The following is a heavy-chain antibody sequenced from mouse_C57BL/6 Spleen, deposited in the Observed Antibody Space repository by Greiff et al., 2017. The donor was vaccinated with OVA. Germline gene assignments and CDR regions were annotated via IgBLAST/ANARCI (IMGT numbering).Heavy chain of an antibody. CDR3: ARGDGYYEWFAY. J-gene: IGHJ3*01. CDR2: INPGSGGT. D-gene: IGHD2-3*01. CDR1: GYAFTNYL. V-gene: IGHV1-54*01. Sequence: VQLQESGAELVRPGTSVKVSCKASGYAFTNYLIEWVKQRPGQGLEWIGVINPGSGGTNYNEKFKGKATLTADKSSSTAYMQLSSLTSEDSAVYFCARGDGYYEWFAYWGQGTLVTVSA.